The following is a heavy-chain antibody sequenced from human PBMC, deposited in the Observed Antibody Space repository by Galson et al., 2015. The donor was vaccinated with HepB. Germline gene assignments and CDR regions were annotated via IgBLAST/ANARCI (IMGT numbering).Heavy chain of an antibody. CDR2: IYPGAPDT. J-gene: IGHJ5*02. D-gene: IGHD3-16*01. V-gene: IGHV5-51*01. CDR1: GYTFATYC. Sequence: QSGAEVKKPAESLTISCQGSGYTFATYCIAWVRQMPGKALEWMGIIYPGAPDTKYSPSFQGQVTISADKSTSSAYLQWSSLKASDTAVYYCARQLGPQAGGLDPWGQGTLVTVSS. CDR3: ARQLGPQAGGLDP.